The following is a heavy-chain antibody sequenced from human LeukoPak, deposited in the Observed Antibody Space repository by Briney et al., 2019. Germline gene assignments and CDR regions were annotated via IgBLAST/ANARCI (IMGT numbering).Heavy chain of an antibody. CDR3: ARHYGNY. V-gene: IGHV4-34*01. CDR2: INHSGST. CDR1: GGSFSGYY. Sequence: PSETLSLTCAVYGGSFSGYYWSWIRPPPGKGLEWIGEINHSGSTNYNPSLKSRVTISVDTSKNQFSLKLSSVTAADTAVYYCARHYGNYWGQGTLVTVSS. D-gene: IGHD4-17*01. J-gene: IGHJ4*02.